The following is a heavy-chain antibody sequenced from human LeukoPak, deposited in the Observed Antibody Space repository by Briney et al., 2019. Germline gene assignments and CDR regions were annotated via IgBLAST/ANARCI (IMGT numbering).Heavy chain of an antibody. J-gene: IGHJ4*02. Sequence: SETLSLTCTVSGGSISSYYWSWIRQPPGKGLEWIGYIYYSGSTNYNPSLKSRVTISVDTSKNQFSLKLSSVTAADTAVYYCARAGRWSGSYFAYWGQGTLVTVSS. CDR1: GGSISSYY. V-gene: IGHV4-59*12. D-gene: IGHD3-3*01. CDR3: ARAGRWSGSYFAY. CDR2: IYYSGST.